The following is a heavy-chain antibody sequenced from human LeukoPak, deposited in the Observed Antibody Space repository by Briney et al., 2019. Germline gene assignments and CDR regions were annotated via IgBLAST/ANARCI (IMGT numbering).Heavy chain of an antibody. CDR2: IYYSGST. CDR1: GGSVSSGSYY. D-gene: IGHD3-3*01. CDR3: ARVVTIFGVVTYAFDI. Sequence: SETLSLTCTVSGGSVSSGSYYWSWIRQPPGKGLEWIGYIYYSGSTNYNPSLKSRVTISVDTSKNQFSLKLSSVTAADTAVYYCARVVTIFGVVTYAFDIWGQGTMVTVSS. V-gene: IGHV4-61*01. J-gene: IGHJ3*02.